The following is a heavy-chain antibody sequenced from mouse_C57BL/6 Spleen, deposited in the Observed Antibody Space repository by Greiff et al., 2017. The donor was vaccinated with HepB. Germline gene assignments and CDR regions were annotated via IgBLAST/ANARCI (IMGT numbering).Heavy chain of an antibody. J-gene: IGHJ1*03. CDR1: GFTFTDYY. D-gene: IGHD1-1*01. V-gene: IGHV7-3*01. Sequence: EVQGVESGGGLVQPGGSLSLSCAASGFTFTDYYMSWVRQPPGKALEWLGFIRNKANGYTTEYSASVKGRFTISRDNSQSILYLQMNALRAEDSATYYCARYDSYGSNWYFDVWGTGTTVTVSS. CDR2: IRNKANGYTT. CDR3: ARYDSYGSNWYFDV.